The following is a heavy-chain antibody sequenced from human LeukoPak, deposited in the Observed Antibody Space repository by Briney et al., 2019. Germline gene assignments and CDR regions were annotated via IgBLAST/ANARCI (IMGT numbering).Heavy chain of an antibody. CDR2: ISGSGGST. V-gene: IGHV3-23*01. D-gene: IGHD3-16*02. CDR3: AKLRGITFGGVIAQTH. Sequence: QPGGSLRLSCAASGFTFSSYAMSWVRQAPGKGLEWVSAISGSGGSTYYADSVKGRFTISRDNSKNTLYLQMNSLRAEDTAVYYCAKLRGITFGGVIAQTHWGQGTLVTVSS. CDR1: GFTFSSYA. J-gene: IGHJ4*02.